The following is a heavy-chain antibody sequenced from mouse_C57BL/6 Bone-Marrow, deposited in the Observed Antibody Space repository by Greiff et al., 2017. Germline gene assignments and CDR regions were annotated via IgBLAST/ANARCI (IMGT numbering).Heavy chain of an antibody. Sequence: QVQLQQSGAELVRPGASVKLSCKASGYTFTDYYINWVKQRPGQGLEWIARIYPGSGNTYYNEKFKGKATLTAEKSSSTAYMQLSSLTSEDSAVYFCARVMSSWWYFDVWGTGTTVTVSS. CDR3: ARVMSSWWYFDV. CDR1: GYTFTDYY. V-gene: IGHV1-76*01. D-gene: IGHD1-1*01. J-gene: IGHJ1*03. CDR2: IYPGSGNT.